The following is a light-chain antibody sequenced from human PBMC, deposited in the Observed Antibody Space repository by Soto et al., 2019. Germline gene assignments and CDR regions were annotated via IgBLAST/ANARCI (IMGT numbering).Light chain of an antibody. J-gene: IGLJ2*01. Sequence: QSVLTQSPSASVTPGQRVTISCSGSRSNIGIYAVNWYQQLPGAAPTLLIFRNHQRPSGVPDRFSGSKSGTSASLAISGPQSEDEADFYCAAWDDSLRAVVFGGGTKLTVL. CDR1: RSNIGIYA. CDR3: AAWDDSLRAVV. V-gene: IGLV1-44*01. CDR2: RNH.